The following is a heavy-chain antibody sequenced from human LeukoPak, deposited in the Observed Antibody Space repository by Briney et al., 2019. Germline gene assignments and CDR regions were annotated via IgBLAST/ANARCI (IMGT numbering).Heavy chain of an antibody. CDR3: ARDSVSTYQNWFDP. Sequence: PGGSLRLSCAASGFTFSSYSMNWVRQAPGKGLEWVSYISSSSSTIYYAESVKGRFTISRDNAKNSLYLQMNSLRDEDTAVYYCARDSVSTYQNWFDPWGQGTLVTVSS. CDR2: ISSSSSTI. CDR1: GFTFSSYS. D-gene: IGHD2-2*01. J-gene: IGHJ5*02. V-gene: IGHV3-48*02.